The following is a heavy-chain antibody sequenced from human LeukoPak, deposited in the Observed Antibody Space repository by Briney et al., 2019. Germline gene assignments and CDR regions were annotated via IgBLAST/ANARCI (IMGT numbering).Heavy chain of an antibody. CDR2: IYYSGST. Sequence: SETLSLTCTVSGGSISSSSYYWGWIRQPPGKGLEWIGSIYYSGSTNSNPSLKSRVTISVDTSKKQFSLKLTSVTAADTAVHYCTRGGSATYALGIRGQGEIVNGS. V-gene: IGHV4-39*07. J-gene: IGHJ3*02. D-gene: IGHD3-16*01. CDR1: GGSISSSSYY. CDR3: TRGGSATYALGI.